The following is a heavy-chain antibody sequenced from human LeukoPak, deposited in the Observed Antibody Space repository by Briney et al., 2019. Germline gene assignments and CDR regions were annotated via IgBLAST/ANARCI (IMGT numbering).Heavy chain of an antibody. J-gene: IGHJ4*02. CDR2: IYYSGRT. V-gene: IGHV4-39*01. CDR3: ARRLGGGYCTDGVCCPDC. D-gene: IGHD2-8*01. CDR1: GGSISSSSYY. Sequence: SETLSLTCTVSGGSISSSSYYWGWLRQPPGKGLEWIGSIYYSGRTYYDPSLNSRVTISVDTSKNQFSLKLSSVTAADTAVYFCARRLGGGYCTDGVCCPDCWGQGALVTVSS.